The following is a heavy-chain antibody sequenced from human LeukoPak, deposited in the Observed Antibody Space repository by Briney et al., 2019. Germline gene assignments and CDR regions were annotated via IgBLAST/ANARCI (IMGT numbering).Heavy chain of an antibody. CDR2: INPNSGGT. CDR3: ARICSSTSCGGY. J-gene: IGHJ4*02. D-gene: IGHD2-2*01. Sequence: ASVKASCKASGYTFTGYYMHWVRQAPGQGLEWMGWINPNSGGTNYAQKFQGRVTMTRDTSISTAYMELSRLRSDDTAVYYCARICSSTSCGGYWGQGTLVTVSS. CDR1: GYTFTGYY. V-gene: IGHV1-2*02.